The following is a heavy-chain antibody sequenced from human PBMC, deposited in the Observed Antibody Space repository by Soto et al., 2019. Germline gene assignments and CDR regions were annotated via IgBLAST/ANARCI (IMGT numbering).Heavy chain of an antibody. V-gene: IGHV3-23*01. J-gene: IGHJ5*02. CDR2: ISGSGGST. Sequence: EVQLLESGGGLVQPGGSLRLSCAASGFTFGSFAMSWVRQAPRKGLEWVSSISGSGGSTYYADSVKGRVTISRDNSQNTLYLQMNSLRADDTAVYYCAKDRTASGALPRFDPWGQGTLVTVSS. CDR1: GFTFGSFA. CDR3: AKDRTASGALPRFDP. D-gene: IGHD1-26*01.